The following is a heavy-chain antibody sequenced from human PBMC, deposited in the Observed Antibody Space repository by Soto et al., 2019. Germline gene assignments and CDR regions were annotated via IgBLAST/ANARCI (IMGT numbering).Heavy chain of an antibody. J-gene: IGHJ4*02. V-gene: IGHV3-23*01. CDR3: AKEVSLGSTVDLGY. CDR2: ISGSGGST. D-gene: IGHD7-27*01. Sequence: GSLRLSCAASGFTFSIFAMSWVRQSPGKGLEWVSTISGSGGSTYYADAVKGRFTISRDNSMGTLYLQMKSLRVEDTAIYYCAKEVSLGSTVDLGYWGQGTLVTVSS. CDR1: GFTFSIFA.